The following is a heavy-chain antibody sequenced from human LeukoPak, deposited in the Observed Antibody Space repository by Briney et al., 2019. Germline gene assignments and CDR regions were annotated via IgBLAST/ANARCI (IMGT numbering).Heavy chain of an antibody. V-gene: IGHV3-33*01. Sequence: GRSLRLSCAASGFTFSSYGMHWVRQAPGKGLEWVAVIWYDGSNKYYADSVRGRFTISRDNSKNTLYLQMNSLRAEDTAVYYCARDTAAGPPHLYYYGMDVWGQGTTVTVSS. CDR1: GFTFSSYG. CDR2: IWYDGSNK. D-gene: IGHD6-13*01. CDR3: ARDTAAGPPHLYYYGMDV. J-gene: IGHJ6*02.